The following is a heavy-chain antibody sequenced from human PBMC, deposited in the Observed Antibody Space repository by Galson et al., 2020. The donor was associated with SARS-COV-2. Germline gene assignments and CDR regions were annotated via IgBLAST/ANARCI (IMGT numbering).Heavy chain of an antibody. CDR2: IYYSGST. V-gene: IGHV4-59*01. D-gene: IGHD3-22*01. J-gene: IGHJ3*02. CDR1: GGSISSYY. Sequence: SETLSLTCTVSGGSISSYYWSWIRQPPGKGLEWIGYIYYSGSTNYNPSLKSRVTISVDTSKNQFSLKLSSVTAADTAMYYCARVNYYDSSGYYRDAFDIWGQGTMVTVSS. CDR3: ARVNYYDSSGYYRDAFDI.